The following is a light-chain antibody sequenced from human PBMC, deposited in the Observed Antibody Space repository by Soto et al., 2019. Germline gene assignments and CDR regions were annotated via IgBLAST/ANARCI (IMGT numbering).Light chain of an antibody. J-gene: IGKJ5*01. Sequence: EIVLTQSPGTLSLSPGERATLSCRASQSFSSSYLAWYQQKPGQAPRLLIYVASIRATGIPDRFSGSGSGTDFTLTISRLEPEDFAVYYCQQYGTSITFGQGTRLEI. V-gene: IGKV3-20*01. CDR1: QSFSSSY. CDR3: QQYGTSIT. CDR2: VAS.